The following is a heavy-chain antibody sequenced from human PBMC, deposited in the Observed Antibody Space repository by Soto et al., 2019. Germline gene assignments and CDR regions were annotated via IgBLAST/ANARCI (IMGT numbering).Heavy chain of an antibody. Sequence: SVKVSCKASGGTFSSYAISWVRQAPGQGLEWMGGIIPIFGTANYAQKFQGRVTITADDSTSTAYMELNSLTTEDTAVYYCTTALRWDHTGFDYWGQGTLVTVS. D-gene: IGHD2-21*01. J-gene: IGHJ4*02. CDR1: GGTFSSYA. CDR3: TTALRWDHTGFDY. V-gene: IGHV1-69*13. CDR2: IIPIFGTA.